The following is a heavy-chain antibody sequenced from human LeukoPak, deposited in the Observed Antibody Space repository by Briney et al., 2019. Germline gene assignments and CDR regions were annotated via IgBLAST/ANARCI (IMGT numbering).Heavy chain of an antibody. CDR1: GFTFSSYS. J-gene: IGHJ3*02. CDR2: ISYDGSNK. Sequence: EPGGSLRLSCAASGFTFSSYSMNWVRQAPGKGPEWVEVISYDGSNKYYADSVKGRFTISRDNSKNTLYLQMNSLRAEDTAVYYCARESGGDLGEAFDIWGQGTMVTVSS. D-gene: IGHD1-26*01. CDR3: ARESGGDLGEAFDI. V-gene: IGHV3-30*03.